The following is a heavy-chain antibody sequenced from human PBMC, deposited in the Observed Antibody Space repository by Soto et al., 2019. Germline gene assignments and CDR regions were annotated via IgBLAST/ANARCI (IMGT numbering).Heavy chain of an antibody. CDR3: ARDQMKFAAAAPFDP. V-gene: IGHV3-30-3*01. J-gene: IGHJ5*02. Sequence: PWGSLRLSCAASGFTFSSCAMHWVRQAPGKGLEWVAVISYDGSNKYYADSVKGRFTISRDNSKNTLYLQMNSLRAEDTAVYYCARDQMKFAAAAPFDPWGQGTLVTVSS. CDR1: GFTFSSCA. D-gene: IGHD2-2*01. CDR2: ISYDGSNK.